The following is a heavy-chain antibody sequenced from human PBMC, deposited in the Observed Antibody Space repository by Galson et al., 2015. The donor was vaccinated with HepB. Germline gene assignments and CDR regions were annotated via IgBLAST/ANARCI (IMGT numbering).Heavy chain of an antibody. V-gene: IGHV1-18*01. J-gene: IGHJ4*03. D-gene: IGHD5-24*01. CDR3: AKGGMATIGGPTFDS. Sequence: SVKVSCKASDYTFTRFGISWVRQAPGQGLEWMGWISVYNGKTDYAQKFQGRVTMTADTSTSLTITAYMELRSLISDDTAVYYCAKGGMATIGGPTFDSWGQGTTVTVSS. CDR1: DYTFTRFG. CDR2: ISVYNGKT.